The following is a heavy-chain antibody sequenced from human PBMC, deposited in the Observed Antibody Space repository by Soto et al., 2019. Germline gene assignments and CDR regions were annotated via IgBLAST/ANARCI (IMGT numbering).Heavy chain of an antibody. CDR2: ISSSSSTI. D-gene: IGHD3-3*01. Sequence: GGSLRLSCAASGFTFSSYSMNWVRQAPGKGLEWVSYISSSSSTIYYADSVKGRFTISRDNDKNSLYLQMNSLRDEDTAVYYCASVVLWSGYKGSVWGQGTTVTVSS. CDR1: GFTFSSYS. CDR3: ASVVLWSGYKGSV. J-gene: IGHJ6*02. V-gene: IGHV3-48*02.